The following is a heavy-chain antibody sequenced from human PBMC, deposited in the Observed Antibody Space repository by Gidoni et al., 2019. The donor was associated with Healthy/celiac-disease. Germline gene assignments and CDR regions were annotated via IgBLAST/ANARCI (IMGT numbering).Heavy chain of an antibody. D-gene: IGHD3-10*01. V-gene: IGHV3-48*01. Sequence: EVQLVESGGGLVQPGGSLRLSCAASGFTFRSYSMNWVRQVPGKGLEWVSDISSSSSTIYYADSVKGRFTISRDNAKNSLYLQMNSLRAEDTAVYYCARAYYGSGSYSIDYWGQGTLVTVSS. CDR3: ARAYYGSGSYSIDY. CDR2: ISSSSSTI. CDR1: GFTFRSYS. J-gene: IGHJ4*02.